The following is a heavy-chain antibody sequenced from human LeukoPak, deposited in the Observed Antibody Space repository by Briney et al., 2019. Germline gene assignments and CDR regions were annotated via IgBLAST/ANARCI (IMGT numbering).Heavy chain of an antibody. CDR2: IHYSGST. V-gene: IGHV4-59*01. CDR1: GGSISSYY. D-gene: IGHD4-17*01. CDR3: ARSPDYGDYVPPIDY. J-gene: IGHJ4*02. Sequence: SETLSLTCTVSGGSISSYYWSWIRQPPGKGLEWIGYIHYSGSTNYNPSLKSRVTISVDTSKNQFSLKLSSVTAADTAVYYCARSPDYGDYVPPIDYWGQGTLVTVSS.